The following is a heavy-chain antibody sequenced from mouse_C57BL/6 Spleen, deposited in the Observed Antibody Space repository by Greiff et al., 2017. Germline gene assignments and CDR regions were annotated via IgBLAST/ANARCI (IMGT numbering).Heavy chain of an antibody. V-gene: IGHV5-16*01. CDR1: GFTFSDYY. CDR2: INYDGSST. D-gene: IGHD1-1*01. J-gene: IGHJ2*01. Sequence: EVKLVESEGGLVQPGSSMKLSCTASGFTFSDYYMAWVRQVPEKGLEWVANINYDGSSTYYLDSLKSRFIISRDNAKNILYLQMSSLKSEDTATYYCALFITTVYYFDYWGQGTTLTVSS. CDR3: ALFITTVYYFDY.